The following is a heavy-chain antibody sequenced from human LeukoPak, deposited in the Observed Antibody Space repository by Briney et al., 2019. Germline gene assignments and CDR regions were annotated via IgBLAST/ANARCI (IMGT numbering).Heavy chain of an antibody. CDR3: AKALYSRWSLHY. J-gene: IGHJ4*02. D-gene: IGHD6-13*01. CDR1: EFTLSNYA. V-gene: IGHV3-23*01. CDR2: ISGSGDST. Sequence: GGSLRLSCVASEFTLSNYAMTWVRQAPGKGLEWVSTISGSGDSTYFAESVKGRFTISRDNSKNTLYLQMNGLRAEDTALYYCAKALYSRWSLHYWGQGTLVTVSS.